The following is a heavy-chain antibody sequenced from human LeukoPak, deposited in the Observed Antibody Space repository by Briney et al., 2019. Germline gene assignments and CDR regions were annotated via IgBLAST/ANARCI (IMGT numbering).Heavy chain of an antibody. V-gene: IGHV3-21*01. J-gene: IGHJ5*02. CDR3: ARGESWDITGTNLHNWFDP. D-gene: IGHD1-7*01. Sequence: SVKGRFTISRDNAKNSLNLQMNSLRAEDTAVYYCARGESWDITGTNLHNWFDPWGQGTLVTVSS.